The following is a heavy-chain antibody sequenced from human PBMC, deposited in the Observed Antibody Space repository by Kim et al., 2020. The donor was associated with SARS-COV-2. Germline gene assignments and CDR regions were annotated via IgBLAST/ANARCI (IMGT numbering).Heavy chain of an antibody. J-gene: IGHJ4*02. D-gene: IGHD3-16*01. CDR2: INGSGSTI. Sequence: GGSLRLSCAASGFTFSDYYMTWIRQAPGKGLEWVSYINGSGSTIYYADSVKGRFTISRDNAKNSLYLQMNSLRAEDTAVYYCAREMPSITGFDYWGQGNLVPVSS. CDR3: AREMPSITGFDY. V-gene: IGHV3-11*01. CDR1: GFTFSDYY.